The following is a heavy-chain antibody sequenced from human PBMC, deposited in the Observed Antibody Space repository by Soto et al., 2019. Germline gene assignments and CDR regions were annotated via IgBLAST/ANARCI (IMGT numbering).Heavy chain of an antibody. J-gene: IGHJ4*02. V-gene: IGHV3-23*01. CDR3: AKDRHTYGSGTYPLDY. Sequence: EVQLLESGGDLVHPGGSLRLSCVASGFTFSIYGMSWVRQAPGKGLEWVSAISGSGGSTYYADSVKGRFIISRDNSKNTLYLQMTSLRAEDTAVYYCAKDRHTYGSGTYPLDYWGQGTLVTVSS. D-gene: IGHD3-10*01. CDR2: ISGSGGST. CDR1: GFTFSIYG.